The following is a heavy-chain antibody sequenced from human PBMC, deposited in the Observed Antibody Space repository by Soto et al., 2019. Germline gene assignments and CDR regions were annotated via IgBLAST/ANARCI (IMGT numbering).Heavy chain of an antibody. CDR1: GYTFTDNF. J-gene: IGHJ4*02. D-gene: IGHD1-26*01. CDR3: AREFAGKTPLHSGRLHFDH. Sequence: QVRLVQSGAEVKKPGASVKVSCKASGYTFTDNFIHWVRQAPGQGLEWMGWINPTSGATKYLWKFPGRVTMTRDTSIRTANLELSSLRSADTAVYFCAREFAGKTPLHSGRLHFDHWGQGSLVTVYS. CDR2: INPTSGAT. V-gene: IGHV1-2*02.